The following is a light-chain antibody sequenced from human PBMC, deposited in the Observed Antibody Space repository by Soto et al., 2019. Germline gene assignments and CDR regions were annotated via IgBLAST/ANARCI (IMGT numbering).Light chain of an antibody. J-gene: IGLJ1*01. CDR1: SSNIGSGT. Sequence: QSGLTQPPSASGTPGQRVTISCSGSSSNIGSGTVNWYQQLPGTAPKLLIYNNNQWPSGVPDRFSGSKSGTSASLAISGLQSEDEADYYCAAWDVSLNGLYVFGTGTKLTVL. CDR2: NNN. V-gene: IGLV1-44*01. CDR3: AAWDVSLNGLYV.